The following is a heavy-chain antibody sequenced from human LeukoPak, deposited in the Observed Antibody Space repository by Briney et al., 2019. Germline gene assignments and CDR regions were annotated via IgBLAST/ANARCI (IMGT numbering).Heavy chain of an antibody. D-gene: IGHD4-17*01. Sequence: PGGSLRLSCAASGFTVSSNYMSWVRQAPGKGLEWVSVLYSGGTTYYADSVKGRFTISRDNSKNTLYLQMNSLRAEDTAVYYCARGDGDWSHYFDYWGQGTLVTVSS. CDR3: ARGDGDWSHYFDY. V-gene: IGHV3-53*01. CDR2: LYSGGTT. J-gene: IGHJ4*02. CDR1: GFTVSSNY.